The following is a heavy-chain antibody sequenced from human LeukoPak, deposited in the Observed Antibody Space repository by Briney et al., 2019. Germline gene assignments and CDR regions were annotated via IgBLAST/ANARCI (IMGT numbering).Heavy chain of an antibody. CDR2: ISAYNGNT. CDR1: GYTFTSYG. D-gene: IGHD5-18*01. V-gene: IGHV1-18*01. CDR3: AREEDTAMVTSPFDY. Sequence: AASVTVSCKASGYTFTSYGISWVRQAPGQGLEWMGWISAYNGNTNYAQKLQGRVTMTTDTSTSTAYMELRSLRSDDTAVYYCAREEDTAMVTSPFDYWGQGTLVTVSS. J-gene: IGHJ4*02.